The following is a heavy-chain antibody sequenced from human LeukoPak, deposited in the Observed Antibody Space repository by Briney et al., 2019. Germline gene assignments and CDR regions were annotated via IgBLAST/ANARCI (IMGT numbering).Heavy chain of an antibody. V-gene: IGHV3-7*01. D-gene: IGHD2-8*01. CDR3: ASEKWRISGGAFDY. CDR2: IKQDGSEN. Sequence: PGGSLRLSCSASGFTFSSYCMSWVRQAPGKGLEWVANIKQDGSENCYVASVKGRFNISSDNAKDSLYLQMNRLRAEDTAVYYCASEKWRISGGAFDYWGQGTLVTVSS. J-gene: IGHJ4*02. CDR1: GFTFSSYC.